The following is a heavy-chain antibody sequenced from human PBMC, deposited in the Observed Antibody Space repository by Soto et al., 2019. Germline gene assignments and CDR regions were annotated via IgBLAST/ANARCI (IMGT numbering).Heavy chain of an antibody. D-gene: IGHD2-21*02. J-gene: IGHJ6*02. CDR3: AHSRCGGDCLQSYSSHYYYGMDV. CDR1: GFSLNTRGLG. V-gene: IGHV2-5*02. CDR2: IYWDDDK. Sequence: QITLKESGPTLVKPTQTLTLTCTFSGFSLNTRGLGVGWIRQPPGKALEWLALIYWDDDKRYSPSLKSRLTINKDTSKNQVVLKMTNMDPVDTATYYCAHSRCGGDCLQSYSSHYYYGMDVWGQGTTVTVSS.